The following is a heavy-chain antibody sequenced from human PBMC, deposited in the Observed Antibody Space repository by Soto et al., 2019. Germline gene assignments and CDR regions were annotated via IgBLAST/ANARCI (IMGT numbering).Heavy chain of an antibody. J-gene: IGHJ3*02. Sequence: GASVKVSCKASGYTFSTYYMHWVRQAPGQGYEWMGIINPSGGSTTYAQKFQGRVTMTRDTSTTTVYMELSSLKSEDTAVYYCARDGYSLDAFDIWGQGTMVTVSS. V-gene: IGHV1-46*01. CDR3: ARDGYSLDAFDI. D-gene: IGHD4-4*01. CDR2: INPSGGST. CDR1: GYTFSTYY.